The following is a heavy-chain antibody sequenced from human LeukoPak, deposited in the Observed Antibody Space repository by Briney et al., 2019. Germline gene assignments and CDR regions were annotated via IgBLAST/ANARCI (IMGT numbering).Heavy chain of an antibody. V-gene: IGHV1-69*04. J-gene: IGHJ6*02. CDR2: GIPILGIA. CDR1: VGTFSSYA. Sequence: GAPVKRSCKASVGTFSSYAISWVRQAPGQGLEWMGRGIPILGIANYAQKFQGRVTITAEKSTSTAYMELSSLRSEDTAVYYCARKHSGYVRRMDYYGMDVWGPGNTVTVSS. CDR3: ARKHSGYVRRMDYYGMDV. D-gene: IGHD5-12*01.